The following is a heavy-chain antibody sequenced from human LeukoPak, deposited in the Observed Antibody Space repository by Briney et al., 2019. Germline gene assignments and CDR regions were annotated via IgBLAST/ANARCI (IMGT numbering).Heavy chain of an antibody. V-gene: IGHV4-34*01. J-gene: IGHJ6*02. CDR3: ARGHYYYDSSGSRAVYYYYGMDV. CDR1: GASFSGYY. Sequence: SETLSLTCAVYGASFSGYYWTWIRQPPGKGLEWIGEINHSESTNYNPSLKSRLTITVDTSKNQFSLKLSSVTAADTAVYYCARGHYYYDSSGSRAVYYYYGMDVWGQGTTVTVSS. D-gene: IGHD3-22*01. CDR2: INHSEST.